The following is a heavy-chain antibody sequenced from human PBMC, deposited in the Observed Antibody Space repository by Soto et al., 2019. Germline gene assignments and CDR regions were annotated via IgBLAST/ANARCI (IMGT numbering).Heavy chain of an antibody. CDR2: IYHSGST. J-gene: IGHJ5*02. CDR1: GGSISSGGYS. CDR3: ATAVVSPHWFDP. V-gene: IGHV4-30-2*01. Sequence: PSETLSLTCAVSGGSISSGGYSWSWIRQPPGKGLEWIGYIYHSGSTYYNPSLKSRVTISVDRSKNQFSLKLSSVTAADTAVYYCATAVVSPHWFDPWGQGSLVTVSS. D-gene: IGHD2-15*01.